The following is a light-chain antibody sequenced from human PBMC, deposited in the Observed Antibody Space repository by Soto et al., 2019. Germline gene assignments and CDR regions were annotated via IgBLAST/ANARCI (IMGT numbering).Light chain of an antibody. CDR2: EVS. CDR3: SSYTISRTYV. J-gene: IGLJ1*01. V-gene: IGLV2-14*01. Sequence: QSALTQPASVSGSPGQSITISCSGTSSDVGAYNHVSWYQQNPGKAPKLMIYEVSNRPSGVSNRFSGSKSGNTASLTISGLQGEDEADYYCSSYTISRTYVFGTGTKLTVL. CDR1: SSDVGAYNH.